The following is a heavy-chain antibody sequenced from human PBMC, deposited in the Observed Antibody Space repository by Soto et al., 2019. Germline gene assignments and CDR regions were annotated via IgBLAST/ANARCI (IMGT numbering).Heavy chain of an antibody. Sequence: QVQLVQSGAEVKKPGASVKVSCKASGYTFTSYGISWVRQAPGQGLEWMGWISAYNGNTNYAQKLQGRVTMTTDTCTSTAYMELRSLRSDDTAVYYCAPFSIAAADPYGMDVWGQGTTVTVSS. V-gene: IGHV1-18*01. D-gene: IGHD6-13*01. J-gene: IGHJ6*02. CDR1: GYTFTSYG. CDR2: ISAYNGNT. CDR3: APFSIAAADPYGMDV.